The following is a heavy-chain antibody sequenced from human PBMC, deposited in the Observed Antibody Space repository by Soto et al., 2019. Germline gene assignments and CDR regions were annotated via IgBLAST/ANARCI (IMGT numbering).Heavy chain of an antibody. CDR2: ISYDGSNK. Sequence: GGSVGLSCAASGFTFSSYGMHWVRQAPGKGLEWVAVISYDGSNKYYADSVKGRFTISRDNSKNTLYLQMNSLRAEDTAVYYCSNVLNFDTTLVRDYWGQGTLVIVSA. V-gene: IGHV3-30*18. D-gene: IGHD6-13*01. CDR1: GFTFSSYG. J-gene: IGHJ4*02. CDR3: SNVLNFDTTLVRDY.